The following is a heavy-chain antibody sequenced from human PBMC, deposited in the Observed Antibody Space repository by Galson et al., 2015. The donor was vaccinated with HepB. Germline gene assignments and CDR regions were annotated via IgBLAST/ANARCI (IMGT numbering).Heavy chain of an antibody. J-gene: IGHJ4*02. CDR3: ARGDGSVWYSY. V-gene: IGHV3-7*03. CDR2: IKQDGSEK. CDR1: GFTFSSYW. D-gene: IGHD6-13*01. Sequence: SLRLSCAASGFTFSSYWMNWVRQAPGKGLEWGAAIKQDGSEKYYVDPVKGRFTISRDNAKNSLDLQMNSLRADDTAVYYCARGDGSVWYSYWGQGILVTVSS.